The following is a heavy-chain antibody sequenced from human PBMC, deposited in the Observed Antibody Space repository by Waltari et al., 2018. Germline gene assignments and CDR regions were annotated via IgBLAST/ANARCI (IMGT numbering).Heavy chain of an antibody. Sequence: QVQLQESGPGLVKPSETLSLTCAVSGYSISSGYYWGWIRQPPGKGLEWIGSIYHSGSTYYNPSLQSRVTISVDTSKNQFSLKLSSVTAADTAVYYCARLRGNAFDIWGQGTMVTVSS. CDR3: ARLRGNAFDI. V-gene: IGHV4-38-2*01. J-gene: IGHJ3*02. CDR2: IYHSGST. CDR1: GYSISSGYY. D-gene: IGHD3-16*01.